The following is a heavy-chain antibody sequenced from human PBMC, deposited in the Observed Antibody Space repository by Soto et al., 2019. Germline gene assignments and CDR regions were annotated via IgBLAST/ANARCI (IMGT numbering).Heavy chain of an antibody. CDR3: ARGGDYRLHYMDV. CDR1: GGSISSDY. V-gene: IGHV4-59*01. Sequence: PSETLSLTCSVSGGSISSDYWNWIRQPPGKGPEWIGYIYYSGSTTYNPSLKSRVTISVDASRSHFSLKLSSVTAADTAMYYCARGGDYRLHYMDVWGQGTTVTVSS. J-gene: IGHJ6*03. CDR2: IYYSGST. D-gene: IGHD4-17*01.